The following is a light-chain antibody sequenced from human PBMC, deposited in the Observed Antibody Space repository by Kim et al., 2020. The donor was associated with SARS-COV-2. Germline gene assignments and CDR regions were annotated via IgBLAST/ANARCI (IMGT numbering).Light chain of an antibody. CDR3: QSYDNSNWV. Sequence: NFMLTQPHSVSESPGKTVTISCTGSRGSIASNFVQWYQQRPGSAPTTVIFEDTQRPSGVPDRFSGSIDSSSNSASLTNSGLKAEDEADYCCQSYDNSNWVFGGGTKLTVL. J-gene: IGLJ3*02. CDR2: EDT. CDR1: RGSIASNF. V-gene: IGLV6-57*02.